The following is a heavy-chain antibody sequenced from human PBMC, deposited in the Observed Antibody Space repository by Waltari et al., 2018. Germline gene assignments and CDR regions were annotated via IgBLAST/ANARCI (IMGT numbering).Heavy chain of an antibody. J-gene: IGHJ6*02. CDR2: IYPGGSDT. CDR1: GYSFTSYW. Sequence: EVQLVQSGAEVKKPGESLKISCKGSGYSFTSYWLGWVRQMPGKGLEWMGIIYPGGSDTRYSPSFQGQVTISADKSISTAYLQWSSLRSEDTAVYYCAQWKSVTNSEYYYYGMDVWGQGTTVTVSS. CDR3: AQWKSVTNSEYYYYGMDV. D-gene: IGHD4-17*01. V-gene: IGHV5-51*03.